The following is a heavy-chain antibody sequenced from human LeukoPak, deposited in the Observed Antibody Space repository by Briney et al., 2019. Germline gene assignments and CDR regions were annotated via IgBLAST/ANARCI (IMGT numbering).Heavy chain of an antibody. D-gene: IGHD4-17*01. CDR2: IWYVGSNK. CDR1: GFTFTTYG. CDR3: ARAVHDYGDYYFDY. V-gene: IGHV3-33*01. J-gene: IGHJ4*02. Sequence: GGSLRLSCAASGFTFTTYGMHWVRQAPGKGLEWVAIIWYVGSNKYYADSVKGRFTISRDNSKNTLYLQMNSLRAEDTAVYYCARAVHDYGDYYFDYWGQGTLVTVSS.